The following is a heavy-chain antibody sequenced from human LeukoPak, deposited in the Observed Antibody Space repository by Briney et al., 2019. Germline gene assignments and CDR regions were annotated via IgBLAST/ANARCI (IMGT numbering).Heavy chain of an antibody. D-gene: IGHD5/OR15-5a*01. CDR3: AKGVYDYVETAYFDY. J-gene: IGHJ4*02. CDR1: GFSFNNYA. CDR2: IIGSSGST. V-gene: IGHV3-23*01. Sequence: GGSLRLSCVASGFSFNNYAMNWVHQAPGKGLEWVSLIIGSSGSTFSADSVKGRFTISRNKSTIPLYMKMNSRRAEDRDLYYCAKGVYDYVETAYFDYGGQRSRVTVSS.